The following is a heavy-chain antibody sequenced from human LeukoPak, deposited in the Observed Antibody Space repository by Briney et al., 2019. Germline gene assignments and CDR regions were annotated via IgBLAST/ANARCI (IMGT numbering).Heavy chain of an antibody. Sequence: SETLSLTCAVYGGSLSGYYWNWIRQSPGKGLEWIGEINHSGSTNYNPSLKSRVTISVDTSKNQFSLKLSSVTAADTAVYYCARATFDSRGYYYEGEYWGQGTLVTVSS. D-gene: IGHD3-22*01. J-gene: IGHJ4*02. V-gene: IGHV4-34*01. CDR2: INHSGST. CDR3: ARATFDSRGYYYEGEY. CDR1: GGSLSGYY.